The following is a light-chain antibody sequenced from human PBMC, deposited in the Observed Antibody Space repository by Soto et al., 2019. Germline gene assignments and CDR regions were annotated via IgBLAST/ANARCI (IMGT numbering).Light chain of an antibody. V-gene: IGKV1-13*02. Sequence: AIQLTQSPSSLSASVGDRVTITCRASQGISSALAWYQQKPGKAPKLLIYDASSLESGVPSRFSGSGSGTDFTLLISSLQPEDFATYYCQQFNSYLSLTFGGGTKVEIK. CDR2: DAS. CDR3: QQFNSYLSLT. CDR1: QGISSA. J-gene: IGKJ4*01.